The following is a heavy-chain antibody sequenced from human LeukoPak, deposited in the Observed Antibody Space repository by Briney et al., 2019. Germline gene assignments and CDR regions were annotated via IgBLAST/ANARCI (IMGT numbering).Heavy chain of an antibody. CDR1: GYTFTSYY. J-gene: IGHJ4*02. D-gene: IGHD2-2*01. Sequence: ASVKVSCKASGYTFTSYYMHWVRQAPGQGLEWMGIINPSGGSRSYAQKFQGRVTMTRDTSTSTVYMELSSLRSEDTAVYYCARGGYCSSTSCRRDDYWGQGTLVTVSS. CDR2: INPSGGSR. CDR3: ARGGYCSSTSCRRDDY. V-gene: IGHV1-46*01.